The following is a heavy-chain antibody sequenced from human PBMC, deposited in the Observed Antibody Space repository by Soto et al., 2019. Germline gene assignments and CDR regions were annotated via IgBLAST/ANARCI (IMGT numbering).Heavy chain of an antibody. V-gene: IGHV4-39*01. D-gene: IGHD1-26*01. Sequence: SETLSLTWTVAWGSISSISYCWGWIRQPPGKGLEWIGSIYYSGSTYYNPSLKSRVTISVDTSKNQFSLKLNSMTAADTAVYYCPFGGAFDFWGQGTQVTVSS. J-gene: IGHJ4*02. CDR1: WGSISSISYC. CDR3: PFGGAFDF. CDR2: IYYSGST.